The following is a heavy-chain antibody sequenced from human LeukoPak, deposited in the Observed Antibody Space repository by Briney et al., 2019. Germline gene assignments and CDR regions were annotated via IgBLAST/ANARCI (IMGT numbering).Heavy chain of an antibody. D-gene: IGHD6-13*01. J-gene: IGHJ6*03. CDR3: ARGSLYVSSVGYYYYYMDV. V-gene: IGHV4-59*13. CDR1: GGSISSCY. CDR2: SYYCESI. Sequence: SETLSLTCTVSGGSISSCYWSWIRLPPGQGLGWIGYSYYCESINYNHSLKSRVTISVDTPNNQCSLKLSSVTAADTAVYYCARGSLYVSSVGYYYYYMDVWGKGTTVTISS.